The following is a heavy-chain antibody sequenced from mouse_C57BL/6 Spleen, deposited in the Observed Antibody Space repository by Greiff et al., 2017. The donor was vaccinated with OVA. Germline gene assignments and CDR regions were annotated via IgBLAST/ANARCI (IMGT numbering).Heavy chain of an antibody. V-gene: IGHV1-52*01. D-gene: IGHD2-4*01. Sequence: QVQLQQPGAELVRPGSSVKLSCKASGYTFTSYWMHWVKQRPIQGLEWIGNIDPSDSETHYNQKFKDKATLTVDKSSSTAYMQLSSLTSEDSAVYFGARSGEDYDGAWFAYWGQGTLVTVSA. CDR2: IDPSDSET. CDR1: GYTFTSYW. CDR3: ARSGEDYDGAWFAY. J-gene: IGHJ3*01.